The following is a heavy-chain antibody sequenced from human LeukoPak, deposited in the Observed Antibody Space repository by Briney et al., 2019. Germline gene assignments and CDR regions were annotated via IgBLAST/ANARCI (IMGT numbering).Heavy chain of an antibody. V-gene: IGHV1-2*06. Sequence: ASVKVSCKASGYTFTGYYMHWVRQAPGQGLEWMGRINPNSGGTNYAQKFQGRVTMTRDTSISTAYMELSRLRSDDTAVYYCARESATGTRNWNWFDPWGQGTLVTVSS. D-gene: IGHD1-1*01. CDR3: ARESATGTRNWNWFDP. CDR1: GYTFTGYY. J-gene: IGHJ5*02. CDR2: INPNSGGT.